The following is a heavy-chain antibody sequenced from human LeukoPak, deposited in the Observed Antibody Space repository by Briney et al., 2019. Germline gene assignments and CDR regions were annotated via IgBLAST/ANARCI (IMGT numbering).Heavy chain of an antibody. CDR3: ARHFRRGAFDR. J-gene: IGHJ3*02. CDR2: VYYSGST. Sequence: SETLSLTCSVSGGSISDSDNFWGWIRQPPGKGLEWIVTVYYSGSTYYDPSLKSRVTASVDTSMNQFSLRLSSVTAADTAVYYCARHFRRGAFDRWGQGTTVTASS. V-gene: IGHV4-39*01. CDR1: GGSISDSDNF. D-gene: IGHD3-10*01.